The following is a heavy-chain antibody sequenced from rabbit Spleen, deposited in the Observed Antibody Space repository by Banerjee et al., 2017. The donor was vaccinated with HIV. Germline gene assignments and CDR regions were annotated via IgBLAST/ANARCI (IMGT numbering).Heavy chain of an antibody. CDR3: ARDVDTIYFRLRL. J-gene: IGHJ4*01. V-gene: IGHV1S47*01. CDR1: GIDFSRYG. Sequence: QEQLVESGGGLVTLGGSLKLSCKASGIDFSRYGISWVRQAPGKGLEWIAYIYPDYGSTDYASWVNGRFTISLDNAQHTVFLQMPSLTASDTATYFCARDVDTIYFRLRLWGPGTLVTVS. CDR2: IYPDYGST. D-gene: IGHD8-1*01.